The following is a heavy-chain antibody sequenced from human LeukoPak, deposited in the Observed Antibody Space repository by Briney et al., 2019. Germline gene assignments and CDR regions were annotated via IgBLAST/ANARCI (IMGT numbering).Heavy chain of an antibody. J-gene: IGHJ4*02. Sequence: SGPTLVNPTQTPTLTCTFSGFSLNTRDMNVAWIRQPPGKALEWLALIRWTDEKSYSPSLKNRLTITKDTSKNQVVLTMANMDPVDTATYFCARDFDWSIAYWGQGSPVTVSS. V-gene: IGHV2-5*01. D-gene: IGHD3-9*01. CDR3: ARDFDWSIAY. CDR2: IRWTDEK. CDR1: GFSLNTRDMN.